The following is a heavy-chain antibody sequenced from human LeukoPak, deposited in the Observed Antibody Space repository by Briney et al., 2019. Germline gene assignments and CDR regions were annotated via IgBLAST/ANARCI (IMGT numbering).Heavy chain of an antibody. CDR1: GGSISSSSYY. V-gene: IGHV4-39*01. CDR3: ARQKRAVAAAGHYWYFDL. J-gene: IGHJ2*01. D-gene: IGHD6-19*01. CDR2: IYYSGST. Sequence: SETLSLTCTVSGGSISSSSYYWGWIRQPPGKGLEWIGSIYYSGSTYYNPSLKSRVTISVDTSKNQISLKLTSVTAADTAVYYCARQKRAVAAAGHYWYFDLWGRGTLVTVSS.